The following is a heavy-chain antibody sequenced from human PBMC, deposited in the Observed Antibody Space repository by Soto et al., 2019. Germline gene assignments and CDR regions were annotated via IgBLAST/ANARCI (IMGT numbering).Heavy chain of an antibody. J-gene: IGHJ4*02. CDR3: AKDREAYNWNYDGVLDY. D-gene: IGHD1-1*01. Sequence: EVQLVESGGGLVQPGRSLRLSCAASEFIFDDYAMHWVRQAPWKGLEWVSGISWNSGSIGYADSVKGRFTISRDNAKNSLYLQMNSLRAEDTALYYYAKDREAYNWNYDGVLDYWGQGTLVTVSS. CDR2: ISWNSGSI. CDR1: EFIFDDYA. V-gene: IGHV3-9*01.